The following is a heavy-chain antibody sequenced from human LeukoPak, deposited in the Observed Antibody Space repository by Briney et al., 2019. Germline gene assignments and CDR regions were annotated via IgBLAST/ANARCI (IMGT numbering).Heavy chain of an antibody. CDR2: ISSSSSYT. J-gene: IGHJ4*02. D-gene: IGHD5-18*01. CDR3: ARVNSFGFDY. Sequence: GGSLRLSCAASGFTFSDYYMSWIRQAPGKGLEWVSYISSSSSYTDYADPVKGRFTISRDNAKDSLYLQMNSLRAEDTAVYYCARVNSFGFDYWGQGTLVTVSS. V-gene: IGHV3-11*06. CDR1: GFTFSDYY.